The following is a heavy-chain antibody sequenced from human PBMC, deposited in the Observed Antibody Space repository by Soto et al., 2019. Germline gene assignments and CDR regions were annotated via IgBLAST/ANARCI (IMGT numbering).Heavy chain of an antibody. CDR1: GFTFSSYS. D-gene: IGHD5-12*01. V-gene: IGHV3-21*01. J-gene: IGHJ6*03. CDR3: ARDSGLIPSYYYYYMDV. CDR2: ISSSSSYI. Sequence: GGSLRLSCAASGFTFSSYSMNWVRQAPGKGLEWVSSISSSSSYIYYADSVKGRFTISRDNAKNSLYLQMNSLKAEDTAVYYCARDSGLIPSYYYYYMDVWGKGTTVTVSS.